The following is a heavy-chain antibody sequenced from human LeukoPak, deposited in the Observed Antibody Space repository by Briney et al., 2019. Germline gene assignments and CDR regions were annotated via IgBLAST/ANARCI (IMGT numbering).Heavy chain of an antibody. V-gene: IGHV4-31*03. D-gene: IGHD3-10*01. Sequence: ASETLSLTCTVSGGSISSGGYYWSWIRQHPGKGLEWIGYIYYSGSTYYNPSLESRVTISVDTSKNQFSLKLSSVTAADTAVYYCARGMAYYYGSGSHPYYYGMDVWGQGTTVTVSS. CDR2: IYYSGST. CDR1: GGSISSGGYY. J-gene: IGHJ6*02. CDR3: ARGMAYYYGSGSHPYYYGMDV.